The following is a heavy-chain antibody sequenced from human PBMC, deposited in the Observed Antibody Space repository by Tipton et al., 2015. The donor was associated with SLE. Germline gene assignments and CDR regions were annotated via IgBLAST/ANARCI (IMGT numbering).Heavy chain of an antibody. CDR3: ARVWGTGSRGVYY. J-gene: IGHJ4*02. CDR2: TYYRSKWYS. CDR1: GDSVSTNSAA. Sequence: GLVKPSQTLSLTCAISGDSVSTNSAAWTWIRQSPSRGLEWLGRTYYRSKWYSDYAVSVKSRITINPDTSKNQFSLQLNSVTPEDTAVYYCARVWGTGSRGVYYWGQVTVVTVSS. V-gene: IGHV6-1*01. D-gene: IGHD3-10*01.